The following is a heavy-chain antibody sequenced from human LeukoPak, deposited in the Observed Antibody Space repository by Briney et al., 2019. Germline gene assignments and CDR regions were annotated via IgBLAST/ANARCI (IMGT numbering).Heavy chain of an antibody. V-gene: IGHV3-21*06. CDR2: IGSGRNYN. D-gene: IGHD3-10*01. J-gene: IGHJ4*02. CDR1: GFTFSYFS. Sequence: PGGSLRLSCAASGFTFSYFSMDWVRQAPGRGLEWVSAIGSGRNYNHYADSVKGRFTISRDNAKSSLHLQMNSLRAEDTAVYYCARDSFGDYIDFWGQGTQVTVSS. CDR3: ARDSFGDYIDF.